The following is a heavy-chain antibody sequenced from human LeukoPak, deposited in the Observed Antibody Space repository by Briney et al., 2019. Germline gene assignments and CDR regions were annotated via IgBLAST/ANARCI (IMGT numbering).Heavy chain of an antibody. D-gene: IGHD3-3*02. CDR1: GGSISSGSYY. CDR2: IYTSGST. V-gene: IGHV4-61*02. J-gene: IGHJ4*02. CDR3: ARGRAFFD. Sequence: SQTLSLTCTVSGGSISSGSYYWSWIRQPAGKGLEWIGRIYTSGSTNYNPSLKSRVTISVDTSKNQFSLKLSSVTAADTAVYYCARGRAFFDWGQGTLVTVSS.